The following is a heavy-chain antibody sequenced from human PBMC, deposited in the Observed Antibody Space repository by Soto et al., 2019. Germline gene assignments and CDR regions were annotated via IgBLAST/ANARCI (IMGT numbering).Heavy chain of an antibody. V-gene: IGHV1-8*01. J-gene: IGHJ5*02. CDR2: MNPNSGNT. CDR1: GYTFTSYD. Sequence: QVQLVQSGAEVKKPGASVKVSCKASGYTFTSYDINWVRQATGQGLEWMGWMNPNSGNTGYAQKFQGRVTMTRNTFISTAYMELSSLRSEDTAVYYCARGDIVVVPAATGTPWFDPWGQGTLVTVSS. D-gene: IGHD2-2*01. CDR3: ARGDIVVVPAATGTPWFDP.